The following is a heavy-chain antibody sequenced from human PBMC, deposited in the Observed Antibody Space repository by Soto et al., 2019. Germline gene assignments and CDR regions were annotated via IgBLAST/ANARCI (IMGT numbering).Heavy chain of an antibody. J-gene: IGHJ4*02. V-gene: IGHV1-18*01. CDR3: VIPPAAKYYYDSSGLQWPY. D-gene: IGHD3-22*01. CDR1: GYTFTSYG. CDR2: ISAYNGNT. Sequence: ASVKVSCKASGYTFTSYGISWVRQAPGQGLEWMGWISAYNGNTNYAQKLQGRVTMTTDTSTSTAYMELRSLRAEDTAVYYCVIPPAAKYYYDSSGLQWPYWGQG.